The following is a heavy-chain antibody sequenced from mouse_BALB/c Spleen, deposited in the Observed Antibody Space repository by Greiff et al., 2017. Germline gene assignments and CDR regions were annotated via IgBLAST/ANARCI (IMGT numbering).Heavy chain of an antibody. CDR1: GFTFSDYY. Sequence: VQLKESGGGLVKPGGSLKLSCAASGFTFSDYYMYWVRQTPEKRLEWVATISDGGSYTYYPDSVKGRFTISRDNAKNNLYLQMSSLKSEDTAMYYCARDLDYDSYYAMDYWGQGTSVTVSS. J-gene: IGHJ4*01. CDR3: ARDLDYDSYYAMDY. D-gene: IGHD2-4*01. V-gene: IGHV5-4*02. CDR2: ISDGGSYT.